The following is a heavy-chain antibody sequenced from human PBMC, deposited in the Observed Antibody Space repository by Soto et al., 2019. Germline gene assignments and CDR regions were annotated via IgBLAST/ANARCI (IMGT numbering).Heavy chain of an antibody. CDR3: AKGVRFGEFAFDY. CDR1: GFTFSSYG. CDR2: ISYDGSNK. J-gene: IGHJ4*02. Sequence: QVQLVESGGGVVQPGRSLRLSCAASGFTFSSYGMHWVRQAPGKGLEWVAVISYDGSNKYYADSVKGRFTISRDNSKNTLYLQMNSLRAEDTAVYYCAKGVRFGEFAFDYWGQGTLVTVSS. V-gene: IGHV3-30*18. D-gene: IGHD3-10*01.